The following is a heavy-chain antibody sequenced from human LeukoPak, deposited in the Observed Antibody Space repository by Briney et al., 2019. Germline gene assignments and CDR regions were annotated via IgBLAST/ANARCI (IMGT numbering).Heavy chain of an antibody. V-gene: IGHV4-4*02. D-gene: IGHD3-22*01. Sequence: SETLSLTCTVSGDSINSLNLWSWVRQPPGKGLEWIGEMYLSGTTHSNPSVKSRVTISIDKSKNQFFLNLSSVTAADTAVYYCAGLVGRYSSGLYYYYFDYWGQGTLVTVSS. CDR3: AGLVGRYSSGLYYYYFDY. CDR1: GDSINSLNL. J-gene: IGHJ4*02. CDR2: MYLSGTT.